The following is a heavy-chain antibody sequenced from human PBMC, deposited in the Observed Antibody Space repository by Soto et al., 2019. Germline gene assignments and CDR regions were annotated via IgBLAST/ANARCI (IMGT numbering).Heavy chain of an antibody. CDR1: GFTFSDYY. CDR2: ISSSGSTI. Sequence: QVQLVESGGGLVKPGGSLRLSCAASGFTFSDYYMSWIRQAPGKGLEWVSHISSSGSTIYYADSVKGRFTISRDNAKNALHRQMNGLRAEDTAAYDCASAGTPSDVWGQGTTVTVSS. V-gene: IGHV3-11*01. J-gene: IGHJ6*02. CDR3: ASAGTPSDV.